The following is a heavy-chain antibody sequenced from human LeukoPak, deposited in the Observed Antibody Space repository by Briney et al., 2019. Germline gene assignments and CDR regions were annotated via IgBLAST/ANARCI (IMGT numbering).Heavy chain of an antibody. CDR2: INQDGSLK. D-gene: IGHD3-22*01. J-gene: IGHJ4*02. CDR3: TKYPDNSGYSDY. CDR1: GFTFSSYW. V-gene: IGHV3-7*01. Sequence: GGSLRLSCVTSGFTFSSYWLEWVRQAPGKGLEWVANINQDGSLKNNVDSVKGRFTISRDNAKNSLYLQMSSLRAEDTAVYYCTKYPDNSGYSDYWGQGTLLTVSS.